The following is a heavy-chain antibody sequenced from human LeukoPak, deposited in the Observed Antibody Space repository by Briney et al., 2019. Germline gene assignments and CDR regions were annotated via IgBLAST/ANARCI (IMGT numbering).Heavy chain of an antibody. CDR2: IYNSGST. V-gene: IGHV4-59*01. Sequence: SETLSLTCTVSGGSISSYYWNWIRQPPGKGLEWIGYIYNSGSTNNNPSLKSRVTISVDTSKKQFSLKLSSVTAADTAVYYCACLTTADAFDIWGQGTMVTVSS. CDR1: GGSISSYY. J-gene: IGHJ3*02. D-gene: IGHD3-22*01. CDR3: ACLTTADAFDI.